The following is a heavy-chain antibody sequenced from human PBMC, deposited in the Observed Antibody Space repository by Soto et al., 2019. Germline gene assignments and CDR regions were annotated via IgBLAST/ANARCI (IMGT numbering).Heavy chain of an antibody. CDR1: GGSISSGDYK. CDR2: IYYSGST. J-gene: IGHJ5*02. V-gene: IGHV4-30-4*01. Sequence: QVQLQESGPGLVKPSQTLSLTCTVSGGSISSGDYKWSWIRQPPGKGLEWIGYIYYSGSTYYNPSLKSRLTISLDRSKQQLSLNLRSVTAADTAVYYCARVGSAFDPWGQGTLVTVSS. CDR3: ARVGSAFDP. D-gene: IGHD1-26*01.